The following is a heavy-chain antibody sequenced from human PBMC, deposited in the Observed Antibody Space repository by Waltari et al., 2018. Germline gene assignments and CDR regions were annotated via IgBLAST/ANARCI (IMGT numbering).Heavy chain of an antibody. J-gene: IGHJ4*02. CDR1: GGTFSSYA. CDR3: ARLTYYYDSSGQSRDY. Sequence: QVQLVQSGAEVKKPGSSVKVSCKASGGTFSSYAISWVRQAPGQGLEWMGGIIPIFGTANYAQKFQGRVTITADKSTSTAYMELSSLRSEDTAVYYCARLTYYYDSSGQSRDYWGQGTLVTVSS. V-gene: IGHV1-69*14. CDR2: IIPIFGTA. D-gene: IGHD3-22*01.